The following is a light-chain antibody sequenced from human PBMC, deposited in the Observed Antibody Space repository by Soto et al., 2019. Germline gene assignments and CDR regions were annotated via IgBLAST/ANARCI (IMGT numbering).Light chain of an antibody. CDR2: EVS. Sequence: QSALTQPPSVSGSPGQSITISCAGTSNDVGNYNFVSWYQQHPGKAPKLVIYEVSKRPSEVSNRFSGSKSGNTASLTISGLQAEDEAEYYCCSYAGSSTFEWVFGGGTKVTVL. CDR1: SNDVGNYNF. CDR3: CSYAGSSTFEWV. V-gene: IGLV2-23*02. J-gene: IGLJ3*02.